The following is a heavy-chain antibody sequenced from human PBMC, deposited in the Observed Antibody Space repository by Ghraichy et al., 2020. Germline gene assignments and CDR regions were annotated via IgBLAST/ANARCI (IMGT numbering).Heavy chain of an antibody. V-gene: IGHV3-7*01. Sequence: GGSLRLSCAASGFTFSTYWMSWVRQAPGKGLEWVANIKEDGSEKYYVDSVKGRFTISRDNAKKSLYLQMNSLRAEDTAVYYCVTITTYYYDITPDFWGQGTLVTVSS. CDR3: VTITTYYYDITPDF. CDR2: IKEDGSEK. CDR1: GFTFSTYW. D-gene: IGHD3-22*01. J-gene: IGHJ4*02.